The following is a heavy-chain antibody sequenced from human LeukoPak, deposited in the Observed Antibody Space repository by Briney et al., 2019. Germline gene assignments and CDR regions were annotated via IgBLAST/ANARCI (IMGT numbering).Heavy chain of an antibody. V-gene: IGHV4-59*08. CDR2: IYYGGSI. CDR1: GVSINISY. J-gene: IGHJ4*02. Sequence: SETLSLTCTVSGVSINISYWSWIRQPPGKGLEWIGFIYYGGSINYNPSLKSRVTISVDSSKTQVSLKLSSVTAADTAVYYCARGNDYWGLGTLVTVSS. CDR3: ARGNDY.